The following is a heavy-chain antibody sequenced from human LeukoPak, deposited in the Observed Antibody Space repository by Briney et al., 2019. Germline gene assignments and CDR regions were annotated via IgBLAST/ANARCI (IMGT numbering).Heavy chain of an antibody. CDR1: GGSFSGYY. Sequence: PSETLSLTCAVYGGSFSGYYWSWIRQPPGKGLEWIGEINHSGSTNYDPSLKSRVTISVDTSKNQFSLKLSSVTAADTAVYYCARDLKYGDYEFHWGQGTLVTVSS. J-gene: IGHJ4*02. V-gene: IGHV4-34*01. D-gene: IGHD4-17*01. CDR3: ARDLKYGDYEFH. CDR2: INHSGST.